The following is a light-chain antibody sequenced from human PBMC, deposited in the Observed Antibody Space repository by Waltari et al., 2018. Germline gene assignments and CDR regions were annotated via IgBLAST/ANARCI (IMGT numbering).Light chain of an antibody. V-gene: IGLV2-14*03. CDR2: DVT. J-gene: IGLJ2*01. Sequence: QSALTQPASVSGSPGQSISISCTGTSSDIGGYNYVSWYQQLPGRAPKLRIYDVTSRPSGVSDRFSGSKSGNTASRTISGLQAEDEADYYCSSYSDSTTHDVVFGGGTKLTVL. CDR1: SSDIGGYNY. CDR3: SSYSDSTTHDVV.